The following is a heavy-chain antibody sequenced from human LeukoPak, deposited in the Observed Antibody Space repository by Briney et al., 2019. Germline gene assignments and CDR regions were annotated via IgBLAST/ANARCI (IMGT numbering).Heavy chain of an antibody. D-gene: IGHD1-26*01. V-gene: IGHV1-69*05. Sequence: GASVKVSCKASGGTFSSYAISWVRQAPGQGLEWMGGIIPIFGTANCAQKFQGRVTITTDESTSTAYMELSSLRSEDTAVYYCARSGVGATGGAYFDYWGQGTLVTVSS. CDR2: IIPIFGTA. J-gene: IGHJ4*02. CDR3: ARSGVGATGGAYFDY. CDR1: GGTFSSYA.